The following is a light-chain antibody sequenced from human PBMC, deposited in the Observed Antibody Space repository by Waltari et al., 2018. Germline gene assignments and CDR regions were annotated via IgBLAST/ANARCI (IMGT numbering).Light chain of an antibody. Sequence: DIQMTQSTSTLSASIRDRVTSTCRASQSIAIWLAWYQQKPGKDPKLLIYQASSLESGVASRFSGSGFGTEFTLTISSLQPDDFAVYYCQQYKSYPITFGQGTRLEIK. V-gene: IGKV1-5*03. CDR1: QSIAIW. CDR2: QAS. CDR3: QQYKSYPIT. J-gene: IGKJ5*01.